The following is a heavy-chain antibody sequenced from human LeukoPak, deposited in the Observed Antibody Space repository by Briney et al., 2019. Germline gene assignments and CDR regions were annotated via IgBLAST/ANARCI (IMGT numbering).Heavy chain of an antibody. V-gene: IGHV1-24*01. CDR1: GYTLTELS. D-gene: IGHD1-7*01. Sequence: ASVTVSCRVSGYTLTELSMHWVRQAPGKGLEWMGGFDPEDGETIYAQKFQGRVTMTEDTSTDTAYMELSSLRSEDTAVYYCATPLGDWNYLFDPWGQGTLVTVSS. CDR2: FDPEDGET. CDR3: ATPLGDWNYLFDP. J-gene: IGHJ5*02.